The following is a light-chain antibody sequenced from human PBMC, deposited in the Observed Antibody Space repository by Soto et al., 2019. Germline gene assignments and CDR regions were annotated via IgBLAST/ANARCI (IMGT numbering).Light chain of an antibody. Sequence: QSALTQPPSASGSPGQSVTISCTGTSSDVGGYDYVSWYQQHPGKAPKLMIYEVSKRPSGVPDRFSGSKSGSTASLTVSGLQAEDEADYYCSSYAGSNILVFGGGTQLTVL. CDR1: SSDVGGYDY. CDR2: EVS. CDR3: SSYAGSNILV. V-gene: IGLV2-8*01. J-gene: IGLJ2*01.